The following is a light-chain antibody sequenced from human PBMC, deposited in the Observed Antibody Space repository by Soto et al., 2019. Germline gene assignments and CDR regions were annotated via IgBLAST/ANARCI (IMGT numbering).Light chain of an antibody. CDR1: QSVSSSY. V-gene: IGKV3-20*01. CDR3: QQYGGSPWT. CDR2: DAS. Sequence: EIVLTQSPGTLPLSPGERVTLSSRASQSVSSSYLAWYQQKNGQAPRILIYDASSRDTGIPDRFSGSGSGTDFTLTISRLESEDFAVYYCQQYGGSPWTFGQGTKVDIK. J-gene: IGKJ1*01.